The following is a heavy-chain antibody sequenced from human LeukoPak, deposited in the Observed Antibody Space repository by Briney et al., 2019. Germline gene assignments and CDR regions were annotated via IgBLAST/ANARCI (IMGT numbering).Heavy chain of an antibody. J-gene: IGHJ3*02. CDR3: ARDGAWAIFGVVSRNDAFDI. CDR2: ISSSSSSYI. D-gene: IGHD3-3*01. CDR1: GFTFSSYS. V-gene: IGHV3-21*01. Sequence: GGSLRLSCAASGFTFSSYSMNWVRQAPGKGLEWVSPISSSSSSYIYYADSVKGRFTISRDNAKNSLYLQMNSLRAEDTAVYYCARDGAWAIFGVVSRNDAFDIWGQGTMVTVSS.